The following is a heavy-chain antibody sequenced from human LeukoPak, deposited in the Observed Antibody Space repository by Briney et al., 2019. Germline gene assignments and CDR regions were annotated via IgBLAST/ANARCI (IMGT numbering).Heavy chain of an antibody. CDR1: GFTFSNYA. Sequence: GGSLRLSCAASGFTFSNYAMNWVRQAPGKGLEWVSVISGSGDTTYYADSVKGRFTISRDNSKNTLYLQMNSLRAEDTAVYYCARKKPGDYPFEYWGQGTLVTVSS. J-gene: IGHJ4*02. D-gene: IGHD4-17*01. CDR3: ARKKPGDYPFEY. V-gene: IGHV3-23*01. CDR2: ISGSGDTT.